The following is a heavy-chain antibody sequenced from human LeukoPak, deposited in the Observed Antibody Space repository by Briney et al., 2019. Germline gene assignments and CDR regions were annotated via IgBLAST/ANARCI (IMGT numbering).Heavy chain of an antibody. CDR1: GYTFTSYY. V-gene: IGHV1-46*01. Sequence: ASVKVSCKASGYTFTSYYMHWVRQAPGQGLEWMGIINPSGGSTSYAQKFQGRVTMTRDTSTSTVYMELSSLRSEDTAVYYCARGGRITIFGFRLIYYYMDVWGKGTTVTVSS. J-gene: IGHJ6*03. CDR3: ARGGRITIFGFRLIYYYMDV. CDR2: INPSGGST. D-gene: IGHD3-3*01.